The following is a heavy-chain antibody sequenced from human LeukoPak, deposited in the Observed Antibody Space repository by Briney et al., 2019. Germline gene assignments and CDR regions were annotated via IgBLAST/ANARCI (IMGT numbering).Heavy chain of an antibody. D-gene: IGHD6-6*01. Sequence: GGSLRLSCAASGFTFSTTWMHWVRQAPGKGLEWVAFIRYDGSNKYYADSVKGRFTISRDNSKNTLYLQMNSLRAEDTAVYYCAKPTGTQYSSSAPGGYWGQGTLVAVSS. CDR3: AKPTGTQYSSSAPGGY. J-gene: IGHJ4*02. V-gene: IGHV3-30*02. CDR1: GFTFSTTW. CDR2: IRYDGSNK.